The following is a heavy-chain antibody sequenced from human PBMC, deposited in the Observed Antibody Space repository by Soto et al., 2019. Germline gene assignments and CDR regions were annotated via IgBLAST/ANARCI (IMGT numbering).Heavy chain of an antibody. Sequence: GGSLRLSCVASGSTFSSHAMTWVRQAPGKGLEWVSTISGSGGETHYADPVKGRFTISRDNSKNTLYLQMNSLTTDDTAVYYCAKGTSITATTFWYFDLWGRGTLVTVSS. J-gene: IGHJ2*01. CDR3: AKGTSITATTFWYFDL. D-gene: IGHD1-7*01. CDR2: ISGSGGET. CDR1: GSTFSSHA. V-gene: IGHV3-23*01.